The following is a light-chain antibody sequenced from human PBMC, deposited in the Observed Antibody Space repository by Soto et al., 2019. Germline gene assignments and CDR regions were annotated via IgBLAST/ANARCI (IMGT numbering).Light chain of an antibody. V-gene: IGKV4-1*01. Sequence: DIVMTQSPDSLAVSLGERATINCKSSQSVLYSSNNKNYLAWYQRKPGQPPKLLIYWASTRESGVPDRFSGGGSGTDFTLTISSLQAEDVAVYYCQQYYSTPPTFGPGTKVDIK. CDR2: WAS. CDR3: QQYYSTPPT. CDR1: QSVLYSSNNKNY. J-gene: IGKJ3*01.